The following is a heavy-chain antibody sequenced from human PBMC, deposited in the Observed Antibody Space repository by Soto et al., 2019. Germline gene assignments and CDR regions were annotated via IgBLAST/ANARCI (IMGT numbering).Heavy chain of an antibody. V-gene: IGHV3-48*01. Sequence: EVQLVESGGGLVQPGGTLRLSCAASGFTFSSYSMNWVRQAPGTGLEWVSYISSSSSTIYYADSVKGRFTISRDNAKNSLYLQMNSLRAEDTAVYYCARENANIDAFDIWGQGTMVTVSS. J-gene: IGHJ3*02. CDR3: ARENANIDAFDI. CDR2: ISSSSSTI. CDR1: GFTFSSYS. D-gene: IGHD3-16*01.